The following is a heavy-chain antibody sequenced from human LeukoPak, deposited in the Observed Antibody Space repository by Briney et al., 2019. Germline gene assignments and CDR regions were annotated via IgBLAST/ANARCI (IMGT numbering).Heavy chain of an antibody. V-gene: IGHV3-30*01. D-gene: IGHD3-22*01. CDR1: GFTFSSYA. CDR3: ARASSGYYPFDY. Sequence: PGRSLRLSCAASGFTFSSYAMRWVRQAPGKGLEWVAVISYDGSNKYYADSVKGRFTISRDNSKNTLYLQMNSLRAEDTAVYYCARASSGYYPFDYWGPGTLVTVSS. J-gene: IGHJ4*02. CDR2: ISYDGSNK.